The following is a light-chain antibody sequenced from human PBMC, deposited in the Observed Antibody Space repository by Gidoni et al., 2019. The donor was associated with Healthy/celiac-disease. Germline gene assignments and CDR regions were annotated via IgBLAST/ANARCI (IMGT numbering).Light chain of an antibody. V-gene: IGKV1-39*01. CDR3: QQSYSTPCS. CDR2: AAS. J-gene: IGKJ2*04. Sequence: LQMTQSPSSLSASVGDRVTITGRASQSISSYLNWYQPKPGNAPKLLIYAASSLQSGGPPRFSGSGSGTDFTLTISSLQPEDFATYYCQQSYSTPCSFGQXTKLEIK. CDR1: QSISSY.